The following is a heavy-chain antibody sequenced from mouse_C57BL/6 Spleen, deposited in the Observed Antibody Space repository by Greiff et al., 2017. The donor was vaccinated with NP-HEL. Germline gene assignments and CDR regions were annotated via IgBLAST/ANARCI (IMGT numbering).Heavy chain of an antibody. V-gene: IGHV14-4*01. J-gene: IGHJ2*01. CDR3: TTSNYYGSRNFDY. CDR1: GFNIKDDY. CDR2: IDPENGDT. D-gene: IGHD1-1*01. Sequence: VQLKQSGAELVRPGASVKLSCTASGFNIKDDYMHWVKQRPEQGLEWIGWIDPENGDTEYASKFQGKATITADTSSNTAYLQLSSLTSEDTAVYYCTTSNYYGSRNFDYWGQGTTLTVSS.